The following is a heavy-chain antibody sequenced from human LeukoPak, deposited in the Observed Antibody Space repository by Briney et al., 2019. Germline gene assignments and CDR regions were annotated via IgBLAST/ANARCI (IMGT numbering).Heavy chain of an antibody. CDR2: IYSGGST. D-gene: IGHD4-17*01. Sequence: GGSLRLSCAASGFTVSSNYMSWVRQAPGKGLEWVSVIYSGGSTYYADSVKGRFTISRHNSKNTLYLRMNSLRAEDTAVYYCARVFFYGDYGAFDYWGQGTLVTVSS. CDR1: GFTVSSNY. V-gene: IGHV3-53*04. J-gene: IGHJ4*02. CDR3: ARVFFYGDYGAFDY.